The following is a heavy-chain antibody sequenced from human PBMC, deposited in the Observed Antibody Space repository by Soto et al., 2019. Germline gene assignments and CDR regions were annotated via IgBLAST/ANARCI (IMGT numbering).Heavy chain of an antibody. J-gene: IGHJ5*02. D-gene: IGHD4-4*01. CDR3: ARGFTVTTPYNWLDP. CDR1: GGSISSFY. V-gene: IGHV4-59*01. CDR2: IYYSGST. Sequence: PSETLSLTCTVSGGSISSFYWSWIRQPPGKGLEWIGYIYYSGSTNYNPSLQSRVTISVDTSKNQFSLKLTSVTAADTAVYYCARGFTVTTPYNWLDPWGQGTLVTVSS.